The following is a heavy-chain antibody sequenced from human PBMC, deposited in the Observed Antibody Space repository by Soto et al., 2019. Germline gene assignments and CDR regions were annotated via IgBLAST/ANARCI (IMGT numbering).Heavy chain of an antibody. D-gene: IGHD3-10*01. Sequence: QVQLVESGGGVVQPGRSLRLSCAASGFTFSSYGMHWVRQAPGKGLEWVAVISYDGSNKYYADSVKGRFTISRDNSKNTLYLQMNSLRAEDTAVYYCAKDPSGDWGQGTLVTVSS. CDR2: ISYDGSNK. J-gene: IGHJ4*02. CDR3: AKDPSGD. V-gene: IGHV3-30*18. CDR1: GFTFSSYG.